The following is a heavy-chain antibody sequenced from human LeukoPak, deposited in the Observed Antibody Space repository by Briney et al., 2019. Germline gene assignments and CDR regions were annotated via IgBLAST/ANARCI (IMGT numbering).Heavy chain of an antibody. Sequence: PGGTLRLSCAAFGFTVSVNYMSWVRQAPGKGLECVSVIYSGGNTYYADSVKGRFTISRDNSKNTLSLQMNSLRAEDTAVYYCAKGIRQLGNYYYMDVWGKGTTVTVSS. J-gene: IGHJ6*03. D-gene: IGHD7-27*01. V-gene: IGHV3-53*01. CDR2: IYSGGNT. CDR1: GFTVSVNY. CDR3: AKGIRQLGNYYYMDV.